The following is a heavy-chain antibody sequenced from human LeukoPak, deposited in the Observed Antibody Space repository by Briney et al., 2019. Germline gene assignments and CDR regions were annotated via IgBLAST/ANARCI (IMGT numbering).Heavy chain of an antibody. Sequence: GGSLRLSCAASGFTFSSYAMSWVRQAPGKGLEWVSAISGSGGSTYYADSVKGRFTISRDNSENTLYLQMNSLRAEDTAVYYCAKVGVGVTVATIGGFDYWGQGTLVTVSS. CDR3: AKVGVGVTVATIGGFDY. CDR1: GFTFSSYA. J-gene: IGHJ4*02. D-gene: IGHD5-12*01. V-gene: IGHV3-23*01. CDR2: ISGSGGST.